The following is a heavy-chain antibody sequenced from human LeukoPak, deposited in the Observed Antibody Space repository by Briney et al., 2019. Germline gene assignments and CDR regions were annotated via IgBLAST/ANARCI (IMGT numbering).Heavy chain of an antibody. V-gene: IGHV1-3*01. CDR1: GYTFTSYA. D-gene: IGHD3-9*01. CDR2: INAGNGNT. Sequence: GASVKVSCTASGYTFTSYAMHWVRQAPGRRLEWMGWINAGNGNTKYSQKFQGRVTITRDTSVSTAYMELSSLRSEDTAVYYCARYDILTGFPSNFDYWGQGTLVTVSS. J-gene: IGHJ4*02. CDR3: ARYDILTGFPSNFDY.